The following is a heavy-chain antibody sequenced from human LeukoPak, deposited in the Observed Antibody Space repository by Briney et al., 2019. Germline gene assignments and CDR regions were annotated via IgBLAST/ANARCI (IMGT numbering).Heavy chain of an antibody. CDR2: IKMKTEGETT. CDR3: TTRVVTTNDN. CDR1: GFNFSSYA. Sequence: GGSLRLSCAASGFNFSSYAMSWVRQAPGKGLEWVGRIKMKTEGETTDYPAPVKGRFTVSRDDSKSTVYLHMNSLKTEDTAVYYCTTRVVTTNDNWGQGTLVTVSS. D-gene: IGHD2-21*02. V-gene: IGHV3-15*01. J-gene: IGHJ4*02.